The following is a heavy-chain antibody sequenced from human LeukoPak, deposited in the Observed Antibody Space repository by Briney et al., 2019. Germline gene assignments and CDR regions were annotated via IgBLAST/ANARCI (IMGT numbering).Heavy chain of an antibody. D-gene: IGHD3-10*01. J-gene: IGHJ5*02. Sequence: SSETLSLTCAVYGGSFSGYYWSWIRQPPGKGLEWIGEINHSGSTNYNPSLKSRVTISVDTSKNQFSLKLRSVTAADTAVYYCARGRGILSGFDPWGQGTLVTVSS. CDR2: INHSGST. CDR3: ARGRGILSGFDP. CDR1: GGSFSGYY. V-gene: IGHV4-34*01.